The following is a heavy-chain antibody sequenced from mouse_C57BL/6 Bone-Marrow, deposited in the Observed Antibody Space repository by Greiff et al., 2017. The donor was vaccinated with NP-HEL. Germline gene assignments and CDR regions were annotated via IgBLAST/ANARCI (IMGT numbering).Heavy chain of an antibody. D-gene: IGHD1-1*01. J-gene: IGHJ2*01. V-gene: IGHV1-22*01. CDR3: ARGGGGIYYSRFPDYFDY. Sequence: EVQLQQSGPELVKPGASVKMSCKASGYTFTDYNMHWVKQSHGKSLEWIGYINPNNGGTSYNQKFKGKATLTVNKSSSTAYMELRSLTSEDSAVYYRARGGGGIYYSRFPDYFDYWGQGTTLTVSS. CDR1: GYTFTDYN. CDR2: INPNNGGT.